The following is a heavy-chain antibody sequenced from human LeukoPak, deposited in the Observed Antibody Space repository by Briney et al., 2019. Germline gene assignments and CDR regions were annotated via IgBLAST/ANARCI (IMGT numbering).Heavy chain of an antibody. CDR3: ARVPPAERYCSSTSCYDNRFDP. D-gene: IGHD2-2*01. J-gene: IGHJ5*02. CDR1: GFTFSSYS. Sequence: PGRSLRLSCAASGFTFSSYSMNWVRQAPGQGLEWVSSISSSSSYIYYADSVKGRFTISRDNAKNSLYLQMNSLRAEDTAVYYCARVPPAERYCSSTSCYDNRFDPWGQGTLVTVSS. CDR2: ISSSSSYI. V-gene: IGHV3-21*01.